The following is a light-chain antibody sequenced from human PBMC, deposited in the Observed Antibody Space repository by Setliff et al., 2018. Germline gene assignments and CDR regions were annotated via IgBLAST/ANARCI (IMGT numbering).Light chain of an antibody. J-gene: IGLJ2*01. CDR2: EVN. CDR3: CSYAGSSTVV. Sequence: QSALAQPASVSGSPGQSITVSCTGTSSDIGNYNLVSWYQQHPGKAPKLIIYEVNKRPSGVSNRFSGSKSGTSASLAINGLRSEDEADYYCCSYAGSSTVVFGGGTKVTVL. V-gene: IGLV2-23*02. CDR1: SSDIGNYNL.